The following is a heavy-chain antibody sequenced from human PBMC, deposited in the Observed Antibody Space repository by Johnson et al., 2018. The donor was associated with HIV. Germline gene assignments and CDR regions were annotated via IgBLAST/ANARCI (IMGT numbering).Heavy chain of an antibody. CDR3: ARVRGGTGHGAFDI. J-gene: IGHJ3*02. Sequence: QVQLVESGGGLVKPGGSLRLSCEASGFTFSSYAMHWVRQAPGKGLEWVAVISYDASNKYYADSVKGRFTISRDNSKNTLYLQMNSLRTEDTAVYYCARVRGGTGHGAFDIWGQGTMVTVSS. V-gene: IGHV3-30*04. CDR1: GFTFSSYA. CDR2: ISYDASNK.